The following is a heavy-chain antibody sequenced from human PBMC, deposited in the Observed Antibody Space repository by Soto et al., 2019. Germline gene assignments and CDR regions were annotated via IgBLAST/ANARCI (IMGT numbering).Heavy chain of an antibody. CDR1: GGTFSSYA. Sequence: ASVKVSCKASGGTFSSYAISWVRQAPGQGLEWMGGIIPIFGTANYAQKFQGRVTITADESTSTAYTELSSLRSEDTAVYYCARDGLGEGEGYYYGMDVWGQGTTVTVSS. V-gene: IGHV1-69*13. CDR2: IIPIFGTA. D-gene: IGHD1-26*01. CDR3: ARDGLGEGEGYYYGMDV. J-gene: IGHJ6*02.